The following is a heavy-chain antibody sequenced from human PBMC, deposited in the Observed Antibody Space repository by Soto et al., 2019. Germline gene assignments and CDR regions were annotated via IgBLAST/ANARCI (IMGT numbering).Heavy chain of an antibody. CDR2: FDPEDGET. CDR3: ATVTAAAGRMYYYYMDV. D-gene: IGHD6-13*01. Sequence: VKVSCKVSGYTLTELSMHWVRQAPGKGLEWMGGFDPEDGETIYAQKFQGRVTMTEDTSTDTAYMELSSLRSEDTAVYYCATVTAAAGRMYYYYMDVWGKGTTVTVSS. CDR1: GYTLTELS. V-gene: IGHV1-24*01. J-gene: IGHJ6*03.